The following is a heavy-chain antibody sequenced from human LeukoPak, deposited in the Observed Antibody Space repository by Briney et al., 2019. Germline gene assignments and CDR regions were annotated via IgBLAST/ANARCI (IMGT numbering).Heavy chain of an antibody. CDR1: GYTFTSYD. V-gene: IGHV1-8*01. CDR3: ARGFAPPDYDEYFQH. J-gene: IGHJ1*01. Sequence: ASVKVSCKASGYTFTSYDINWVRQATGQGLEWMGWMNPNSGNTGYAQKFQGRVTMTRNTSISTAYMELSSLRSEDTAVYYCARGFAPPDYDEYFQHWGQGTLVTVSS. D-gene: IGHD4-17*01. CDR2: MNPNSGNT.